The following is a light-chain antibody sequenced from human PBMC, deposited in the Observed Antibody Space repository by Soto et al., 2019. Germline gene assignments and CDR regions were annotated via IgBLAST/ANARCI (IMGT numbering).Light chain of an antibody. CDR1: QSVGSN. V-gene: IGKV3D-15*01. J-gene: IGKJ5*01. CDR3: QQDNPWPIP. CDR2: GAA. Sequence: EVVMTQSPATLSVSPGERATLSCRASQSVGSNLAWYQQRPGQAHPLLIYGAATRATGTPARCSRSESRTRFTLSISSPQSNNFESYSCQQDNPWPIPFGQATRLEI.